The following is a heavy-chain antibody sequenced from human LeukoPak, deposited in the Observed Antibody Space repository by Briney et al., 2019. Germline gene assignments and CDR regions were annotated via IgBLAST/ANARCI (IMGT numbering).Heavy chain of an antibody. V-gene: IGHV1-24*01. CDR3: ATFSRGGYDYWDFVY. J-gene: IGHJ4*02. CDR2: SDPEDGET. Sequence: ASVKVSCKVSGYTLTELSMHWVRQAPGKGLEWMGGSDPEDGETIYAQKFQGRVTMTEDTSTDTAYMELSSLRSEDTAVYYCATFSRGGYDYWDFVYWGQGTLVTVSS. CDR1: GYTLTELS. D-gene: IGHD5-12*01.